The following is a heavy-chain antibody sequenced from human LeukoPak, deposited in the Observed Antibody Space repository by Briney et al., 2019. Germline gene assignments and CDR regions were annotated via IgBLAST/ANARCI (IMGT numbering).Heavy chain of an antibody. Sequence: GGSLRLSCAASGFTFSSYEMNWVRQAPGEGLEWVSHISSSGSTIYYADSVKGRFTISRDNAKNSLYLQMNSLRAEDTAVYYCARGITMIVDSFDPWGQGTLVTVSS. D-gene: IGHD3-22*01. V-gene: IGHV3-48*03. CDR1: GFTFSSYE. CDR3: ARGITMIVDSFDP. J-gene: IGHJ5*02. CDR2: ISSSGSTI.